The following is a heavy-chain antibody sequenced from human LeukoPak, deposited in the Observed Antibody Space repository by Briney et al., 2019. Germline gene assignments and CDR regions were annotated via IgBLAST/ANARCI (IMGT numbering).Heavy chain of an antibody. CDR2: ISGSGTAT. D-gene: IGHD6-13*01. CDR1: GFTFSNYW. V-gene: IGHV3-23*01. J-gene: IGHJ4*01. Sequence: GGSLRLSCAASGFTFSNYWMHWVRQAPGKGLEWVSVISGSGTATAYADSVKGRFTISRDNSKNTLYLQINSLRAEDTAIYFCAKECSGSLKYFDYWGLGTLVTVSS. CDR3: AKECSGSLKYFDY.